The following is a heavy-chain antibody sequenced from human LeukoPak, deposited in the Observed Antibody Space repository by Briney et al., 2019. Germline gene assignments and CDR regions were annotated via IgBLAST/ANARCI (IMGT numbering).Heavy chain of an antibody. J-gene: IGHJ4*02. CDR1: GFTFSSYA. D-gene: IGHD5-12*01. Sequence: PGRSLRLSCAASGFTFSSYAMHWVRQAPGKGLEWVAVISYDGSNKYYADSVKGRFTISGDDSKNTLFLQMKSLRPEDTAIYYCARVSYDYGGADYWGQGTLVTVSS. CDR3: ARVSYDYGGADY. V-gene: IGHV3-30*04. CDR2: ISYDGSNK.